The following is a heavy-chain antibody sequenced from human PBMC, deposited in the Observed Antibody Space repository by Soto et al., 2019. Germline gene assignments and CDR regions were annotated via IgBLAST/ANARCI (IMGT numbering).Heavy chain of an antibody. J-gene: IGHJ6*03. CDR2: IIPILGIA. D-gene: IGHD3-3*01. CDR1: GGTFSSYT. CDR3: ASTNSERFLEWLDYYYYYMDV. V-gene: IGHV1-69*02. Sequence: QVQLVQSGAEVKKPGSSVKVSCKASGGTFSSYTISWVRQAPGQGLEWMGRIIPILGIANYAQKRQGRVTITADTSTSTAHMELISLRSEDTAVYYCASTNSERFLEWLDYYYYYMDVWGKGTTVTVSS.